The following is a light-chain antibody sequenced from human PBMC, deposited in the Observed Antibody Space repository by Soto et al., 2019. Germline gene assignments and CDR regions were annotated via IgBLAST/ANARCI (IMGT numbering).Light chain of an antibody. J-gene: IGKJ1*01. Sequence: DIQVTQSPSSLSASVGVRVIITCRASQSISDYLNWYQQKPGKAPKLLIFASSTLQSGVPSRFSGSGSGTDFTLTISSLQPEDFATYYCQQTYTTPWTFGQGTKVEIK. CDR2: ASS. V-gene: IGKV1-39*01. CDR3: QQTYTTPWT. CDR1: QSISDY.